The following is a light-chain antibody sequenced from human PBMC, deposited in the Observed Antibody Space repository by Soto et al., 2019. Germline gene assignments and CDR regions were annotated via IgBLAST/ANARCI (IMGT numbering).Light chain of an antibody. CDR1: QSVSSSY. Sequence: EIVLTQSPGTLSLSPVYRATLSCRASQSVSSSYLAWYQQKPGQAPRLLIYVASSRATGIPDRFSGSGSGTDFTLTISRLEPEDFAVYYCQQYGSSPLTFGGGTKVDIK. CDR2: VAS. V-gene: IGKV3-20*01. J-gene: IGKJ4*01. CDR3: QQYGSSPLT.